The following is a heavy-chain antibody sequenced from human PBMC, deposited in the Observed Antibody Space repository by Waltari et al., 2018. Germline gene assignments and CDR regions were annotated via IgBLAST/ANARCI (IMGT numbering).Heavy chain of an antibody. V-gene: IGHV5-10-1*01. CDR3: VRHRTTYPLEIDY. J-gene: IGHJ4*02. D-gene: IGHD2-2*01. Sequence: EVQLLQAGAEVKQPEESLGIVGEGSGCSFTSHWIIGVRQMPGKGLEWVGRIDPRDSFRNYGPAFEGHVTISVDQSLRTAYLQWDSLKASDTAIYYCVRHRTTYPLEIDYWGQGTLVTVSS. CDR1: GCSFTSHW. CDR2: IDPRDSFR.